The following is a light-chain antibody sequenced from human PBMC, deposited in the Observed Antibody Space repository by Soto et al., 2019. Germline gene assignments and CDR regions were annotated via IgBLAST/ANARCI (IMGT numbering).Light chain of an antibody. CDR1: QSVSSSY. V-gene: IGKV3-20*01. J-gene: IGKJ5*01. CDR2: GAS. Sequence: EIVLTQSPGSLSLSPGERVTLSCRASQSVSSSYLAWYQQKPGQAPRLLIYGASSRATGIPDTFSGSGSGTDFTLTISSLEPEDLAVYYCQQYGSSPTITFGQGTRLEIK. CDR3: QQYGSSPTIT.